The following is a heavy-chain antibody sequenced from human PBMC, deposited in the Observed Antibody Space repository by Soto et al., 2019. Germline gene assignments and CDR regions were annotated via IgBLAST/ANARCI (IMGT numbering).Heavy chain of an antibody. CDR3: AKSGPTSYYDFWSGYYPVRYFDY. Sequence: PXGSLRLSCAAAGFTFSSYAMSWVRQAPGKGLDWVSAISGSGGSTYYADSVKGRFTISRDNSKNTLYLQMNSLRAEDTAVYYCAKSGPTSYYDFWSGYYPVRYFDYWGQGTLVTVSS. J-gene: IGHJ4*02. CDR2: ISGSGGST. CDR1: GFTFSSYA. V-gene: IGHV3-23*01. D-gene: IGHD3-3*01.